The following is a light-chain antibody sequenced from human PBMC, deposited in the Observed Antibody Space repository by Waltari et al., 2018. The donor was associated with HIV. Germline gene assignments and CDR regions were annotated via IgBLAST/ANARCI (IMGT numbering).Light chain of an antibody. CDR3: QQYYHVPYT. CDR2: WAS. CDR1: QSILYSSNNQNY. V-gene: IGKV4-1*01. Sequence: DVVLTQSPDSLAVSLGERATLNCRSSQSILYSSNNQNYLAWYQQKPGQRPKLLIYWASARQSGVPDRFSGNGSGTDFTLTISSLQAEDVAVYYCQQYYHVPYTFGLGTKLEIK. J-gene: IGKJ2*01.